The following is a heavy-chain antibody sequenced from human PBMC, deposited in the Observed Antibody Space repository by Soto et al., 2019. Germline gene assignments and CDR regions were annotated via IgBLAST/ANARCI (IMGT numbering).Heavy chain of an antibody. CDR3: CREHHLFYSGGYHEKYFGF. CDR2: INPSSGDT. Sequence: QVQLVQSGAEVKKPGASVKVSCKASGYLFAGYYLHWVRQAPGQGLEWMGWINPSSGDTEYAQQFEAWATMTRDKFTDPADLALGRLRPAVPAVYDCCREHHLFYSGGYHEKYFGFWGPGTLGTVSS. V-gene: IGHV1-2*04. J-gene: IGHJ4*02. CDR1: GYLFAGYY. D-gene: IGHD3-22*01.